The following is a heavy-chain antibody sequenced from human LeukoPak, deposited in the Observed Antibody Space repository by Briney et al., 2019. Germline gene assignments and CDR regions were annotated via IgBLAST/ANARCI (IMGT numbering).Heavy chain of an antibody. CDR1: GFTFSSYA. Sequence: PGGSLRLSCAASGFTFSSYAMSWVRQAPAKGLEWVSAISGSDGSTYYADSVKGRFTISRDNSKNTLYLQMNSLRAEDTAVYYCAKPPSQYDILTGYYSSYFDYWGQGTLVTVSS. D-gene: IGHD3-9*01. CDR3: AKPPSQYDILTGYYSSYFDY. J-gene: IGHJ4*02. V-gene: IGHV3-23*01. CDR2: ISGSDGST.